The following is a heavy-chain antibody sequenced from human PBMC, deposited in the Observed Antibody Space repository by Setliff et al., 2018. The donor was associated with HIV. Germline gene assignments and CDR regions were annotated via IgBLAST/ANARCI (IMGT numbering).Heavy chain of an antibody. CDR3: ARGTVSTSYYYYMDV. CDR1: GGSMSSGDYY. V-gene: IGHV4-61*08. Sequence: SETLSLTCSVSGGSMSSGDYYWSWIRQHPGKGLEWIGYMYYSGSTNYNPSLKSRVTISLDTSKNQFSLKVNSVTAADTAKYFCARGTVSTSYYYYMDVWGKGTTVTVSS. CDR2: MYYSGST. J-gene: IGHJ6*03. D-gene: IGHD4-4*01.